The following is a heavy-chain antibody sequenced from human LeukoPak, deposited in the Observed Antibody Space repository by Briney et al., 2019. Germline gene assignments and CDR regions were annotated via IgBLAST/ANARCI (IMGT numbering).Heavy chain of an antibody. CDR3: AKVSAMYYFDY. V-gene: IGHV3-30*18. CDR1: GFTFSSYG. Sequence: PGRSLRLSCAASGFTFSSYGMHWVRQAPGKGLEWVAVISYDGSNKYYADSVKGRFTISRDNSKNTLYLQMNSLRAEDTAVYYCAKVSAMYYFDYWGQGTLVTVSS. J-gene: IGHJ4*02. D-gene: IGHD2/OR15-2a*01. CDR2: ISYDGSNK.